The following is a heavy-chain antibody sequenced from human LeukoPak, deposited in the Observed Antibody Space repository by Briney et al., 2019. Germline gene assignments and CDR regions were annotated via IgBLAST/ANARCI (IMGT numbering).Heavy chain of an antibody. J-gene: IGHJ4*02. CDR3: ARIPSYGDFAGKNDY. CDR2: INHSGST. Sequence: SETLSLTCAVYGGSFSGYYWSWIRQPPGKGLEWIGEINHSGSTNYNPSLKSRVTISVDTSKNQFSLTLSSVTAADTAVYYCARIPSYGDFAGKNDYWGQGTLVTVYS. V-gene: IGHV4-34*01. D-gene: IGHD5-18*01. CDR1: GGSFSGYY.